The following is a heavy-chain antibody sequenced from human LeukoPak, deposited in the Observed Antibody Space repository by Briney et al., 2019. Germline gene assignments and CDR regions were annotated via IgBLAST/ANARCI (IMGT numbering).Heavy chain of an antibody. CDR3: ARGTLQDRYDSSGYYYFGFDY. J-gene: IGHJ4*02. D-gene: IGHD3-22*01. CDR2: ISGSGGST. Sequence: GGSLRLSCAASGFTFSSYAMSWVRQAPGKGLEWVSAISGSGGSTYYADSVKGRFTISRDNSKNTLYLQMNSLRAEDTAVYYCARGTLQDRYDSSGYYYFGFDYWGQGTLVTVSS. V-gene: IGHV3-23*01. CDR1: GFTFSSYA.